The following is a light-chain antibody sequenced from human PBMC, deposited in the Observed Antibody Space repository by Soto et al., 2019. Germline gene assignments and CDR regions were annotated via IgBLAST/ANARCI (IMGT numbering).Light chain of an antibody. CDR2: DVS. CDR1: SSDVGAYNY. Sequence: QSVLTQPASVSGSPGQSITISCTGTSSDVGAYNYVSWYQQHPGKAPKLMIYDVSNRPSGVSNRFSGSKSGYTASLTISGLQAEDEADYYCSSYTSDSNWVFGGGTKVTDL. V-gene: IGLV2-14*03. CDR3: SSYTSDSNWV. J-gene: IGLJ3*02.